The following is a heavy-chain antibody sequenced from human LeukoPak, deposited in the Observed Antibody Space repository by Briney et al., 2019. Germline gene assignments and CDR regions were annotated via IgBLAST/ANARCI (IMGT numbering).Heavy chain of an antibody. CDR2: ISAYNGNT. CDR1: GYTFTSYG. V-gene: IGHV1-18*01. CDR3: ARDGPRFLEWLKNYYYYGMDV. J-gene: IGHJ6*02. Sequence: ASVKVSCKASGYTFTSYGISWVRQAPGQGLEWMGWISAYNGNTNYAQKLQGRVTMTTDTSTSTAYMELRSLRSDDTAVYYCARDGPRFLEWLKNYYYYGMDVWGQGITVTVSS. D-gene: IGHD3-3*01.